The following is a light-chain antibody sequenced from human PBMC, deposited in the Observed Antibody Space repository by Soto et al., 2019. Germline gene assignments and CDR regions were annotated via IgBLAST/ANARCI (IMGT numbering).Light chain of an antibody. CDR1: QSISYN. CDR2: DAS. V-gene: IGKV3-11*01. J-gene: IGKJ2*01. CDR3: QQRGDWPLYT. Sequence: EIVLTQSPATLSLSPGERATLSCRASQSISYNLAWYQQKPGQAPRLLIYDASNRATGVPVRFSGSGSGTDFTLSISSLEPEDFAVYYCQQRGDWPLYTFGQGSRLEIK.